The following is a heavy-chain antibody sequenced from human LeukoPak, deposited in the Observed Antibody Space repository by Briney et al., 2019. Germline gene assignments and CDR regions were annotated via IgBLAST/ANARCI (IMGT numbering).Heavy chain of an antibody. Sequence: GASVKVSCKASGYTFTSYDINWVRQASGQGLEWMGWMNPNSGNTASAQKFQGRVTMTTNTSISTAYMALTGLRSEDTAMYFCARKGLLGSGKPWFDPWGQGTLVTVSS. J-gene: IGHJ5*02. CDR3: ARKGLLGSGKPWFDP. CDR2: MNPNSGNT. V-gene: IGHV1-8*01. D-gene: IGHD2-15*01. CDR1: GYTFTSYD.